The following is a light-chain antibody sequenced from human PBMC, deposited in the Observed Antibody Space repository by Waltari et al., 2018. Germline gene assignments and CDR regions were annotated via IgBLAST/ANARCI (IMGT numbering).Light chain of an antibody. CDR1: YSNIGNNV. CDR3: AAWDDSLNGRWV. Sequence: QSVLTQPPSESGTPGQRVTISCSGSYSNIGNNVVTWYQQVPGTTPKLLIYRNDQRPSGVPDRISGSKSGTSASLAISGLQSEDEAHYYCAAWDDSLNGRWVFGGGTKLTVL. V-gene: IGLV1-44*01. CDR2: RND. J-gene: IGLJ2*01.